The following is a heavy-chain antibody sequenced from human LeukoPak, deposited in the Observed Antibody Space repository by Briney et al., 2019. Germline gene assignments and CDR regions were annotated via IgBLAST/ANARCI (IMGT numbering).Heavy chain of an antibody. V-gene: IGHV4-34*01. CDR1: GGSFGGYF. CDR2: VNHSGST. Sequence: PSETLSLTCSAYGGSFGGYFWSWIRQPPGEGLEWIAEVNHSGSTNYYPALKSRVTISVDTSRTQFSLNLRSVTAADTAVYYCARGPPLAYYGTGGYYFFDYCGQGILVTVS. CDR3: ARGPPLAYYGTGGYYFFDY. J-gene: IGHJ4*02. D-gene: IGHD3-22*01.